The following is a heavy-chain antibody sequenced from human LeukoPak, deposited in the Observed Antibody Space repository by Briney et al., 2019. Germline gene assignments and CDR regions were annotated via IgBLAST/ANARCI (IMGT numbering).Heavy chain of an antibody. D-gene: IGHD5-18*01. CDR1: GFTFSTYW. CDR2: IRPDGTEQ. Sequence: PGGSLRLSCAASGFTFSTYWMTWIRQAPGKGLEWVANIRPDGTEQYYVDSVKGRFTISRDNAKNSLFLLISSLRAEDTAVYYCVRAGYTYGSDYWGQGTLVTVSS. J-gene: IGHJ4*02. CDR3: VRAGYTYGSDY. V-gene: IGHV3-7*04.